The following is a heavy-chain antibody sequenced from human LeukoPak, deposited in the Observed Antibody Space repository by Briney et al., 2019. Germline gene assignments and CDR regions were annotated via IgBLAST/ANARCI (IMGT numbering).Heavy chain of an antibody. CDR1: GYTFTGYY. Sequence: ASVKVSCKASGYTFTGYYMHWVRQAPGQGLEWMGRINPNSGGTNYAQKFQGRVTMTRDTSTSTAYMELSRLRSDDTAVYYCARERDKKYYYDSSGYYVLFYWGQGTLVTVSS. CDR3: ARERDKKYYYDSSGYYVLFY. CDR2: INPNSGGT. J-gene: IGHJ4*02. V-gene: IGHV1-2*06. D-gene: IGHD3-22*01.